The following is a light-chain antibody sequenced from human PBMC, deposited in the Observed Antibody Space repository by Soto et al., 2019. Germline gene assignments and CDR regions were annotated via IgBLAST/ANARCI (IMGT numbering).Light chain of an antibody. J-gene: IGKJ2*01. CDR2: EAS. Sequence: DIHMTQSPSTLSASVGDRVTITCRASQSISTHLAWYQQKPGDAPNLLIYEASTLQSGVPSRFSGSSSGTEFTLTVSSLQPDDFASYYCQQYADYPLAFGQGTRVDIK. CDR3: QQYADYPLA. CDR1: QSISTH. V-gene: IGKV1-5*01.